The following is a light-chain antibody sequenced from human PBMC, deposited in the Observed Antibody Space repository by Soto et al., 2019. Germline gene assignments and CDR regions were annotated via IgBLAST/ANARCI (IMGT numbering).Light chain of an antibody. CDR3: QRSYGSPPWT. V-gene: IGKV1-39*01. J-gene: IGKJ1*01. CDR2: GAS. CDR1: QTISIF. Sequence: DIQMTQSPSSLSASVGDRGTITSRASQTISIFLNWYQQKPGKAPKLLIYGASTLQGGVPSRFSGSASGTDFTLTISRLQPEDFATYYCQRSYGSPPWTFGEGTKV.